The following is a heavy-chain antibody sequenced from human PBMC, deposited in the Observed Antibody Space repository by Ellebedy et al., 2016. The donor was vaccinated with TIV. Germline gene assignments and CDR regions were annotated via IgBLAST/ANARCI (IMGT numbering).Heavy chain of an antibody. CDR3: ARFRWELPPDDAFDI. V-gene: IGHV1-8*01. Sequence: ASVKVSXKASGYTFTSYDINWVRQATGQGLEWMGWMNPNSGNTGYAQKFQGRVTMTRNTSISTAYMELSSLRSEDTAVYYCARFRWELPPDDAFDIWGQGTMVTVSS. CDR1: GYTFTSYD. CDR2: MNPNSGNT. J-gene: IGHJ3*02. D-gene: IGHD1-26*01.